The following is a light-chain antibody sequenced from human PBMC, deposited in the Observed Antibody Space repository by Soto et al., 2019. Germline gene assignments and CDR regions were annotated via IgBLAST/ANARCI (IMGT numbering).Light chain of an antibody. CDR3: AAWDDSLNGYV. V-gene: IGLV1-44*01. Sequence: QSVLTQPPSASGTPGQRVTISCSGSSSNIGSNTVNWYQQLPGTAPKLLIYSFNQRPSGVPDRFSGSKSGTSASLAISGLQSEDEAHYYCAAWDDSLNGYVFGTGTKVTV. CDR1: SSNIGSNT. J-gene: IGLJ1*01. CDR2: SFN.